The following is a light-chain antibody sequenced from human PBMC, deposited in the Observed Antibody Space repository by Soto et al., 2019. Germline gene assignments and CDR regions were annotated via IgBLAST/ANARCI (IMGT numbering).Light chain of an antibody. CDR3: QQRSNWPWT. CDR2: DAS. J-gene: IGKJ1*01. Sequence: EIVLTQSPATLSLSPGEGATLSCRASQSVSSFLAWYQQKPGQAPRLLISDASNRATGIPGRFSGSGSGTDFSLTISSLEPEDFAVYYCQQRSNWPWTFGQGTKVEIK. V-gene: IGKV3-11*01. CDR1: QSVSSF.